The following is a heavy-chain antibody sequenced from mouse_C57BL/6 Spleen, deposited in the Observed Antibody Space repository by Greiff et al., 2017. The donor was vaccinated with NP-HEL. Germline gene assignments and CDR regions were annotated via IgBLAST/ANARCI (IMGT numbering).Heavy chain of an antibody. CDR2: ISDGGSYT. CDR3: ARVGGYYDFDY. J-gene: IGHJ2*01. D-gene: IGHD2-3*01. Sequence: EVKLVESGGGLVKPGGSLKLSCAASGFTFSSYAMSWVRQTPEKRLEWVATISDGGSYTYYPDNVKGRFTISRDNAKNNLYLQMSHLKSEDTAMYYCARVGGYYDFDYWGQGTTLTVSS. CDR1: GFTFSSYA. V-gene: IGHV5-4*03.